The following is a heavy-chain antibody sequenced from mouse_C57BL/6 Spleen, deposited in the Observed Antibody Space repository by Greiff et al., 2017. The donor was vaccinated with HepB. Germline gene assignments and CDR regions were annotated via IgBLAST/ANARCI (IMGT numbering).Heavy chain of an antibody. Sequence: QVQLQQSGAELVRPGTSVKVSCKASGYAFTNYLIEWVKQRPGQGLEWIGVINPGSGGTNYNEKFKGKATLTADKSSSTAYMQLSSLTSEDSAVYFCARRGYYGSSYEYFDVWGTGTTVTVSS. V-gene: IGHV1-54*01. J-gene: IGHJ1*03. CDR1: GYAFTNYL. D-gene: IGHD1-1*01. CDR2: INPGSGGT. CDR3: ARRGYYGSSYEYFDV.